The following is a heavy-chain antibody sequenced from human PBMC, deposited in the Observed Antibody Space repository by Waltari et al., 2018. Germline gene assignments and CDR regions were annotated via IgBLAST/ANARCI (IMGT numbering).Heavy chain of an antibody. CDR3: ARDLSPYCGRGCYIDASDV. Sequence: MTWVRQAPGKGLEWVANIKSDGSLKYYVDSVNGRFTISRDNAKNSLYLQMDSLGAEDTAVYYCARDLSPYCGRGCYIDASDVWGQGTKVTVSS. D-gene: IGHD2-21*02. CDR2: IKSDGSLK. J-gene: IGHJ3*01. V-gene: IGHV3-7*01.